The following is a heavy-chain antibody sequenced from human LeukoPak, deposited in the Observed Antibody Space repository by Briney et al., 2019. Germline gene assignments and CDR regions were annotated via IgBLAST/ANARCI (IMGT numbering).Heavy chain of an antibody. CDR1: GFTFSSYG. J-gene: IGHJ6*02. CDR2: IWYDGSNK. CDR3: ARDLKVRQGIAVAEAYYYYGMDV. Sequence: GRPLRLSCAASGFTFSSYGMHWVRQAPGKGLEWVAVIWYDGSNKYYADSVKGRFTISRDNSKNTLYLQMNSLRAEDTAVYYCARDLKVRQGIAVAEAYYYYGMDVWGQGTTVTVSS. D-gene: IGHD6-19*01. V-gene: IGHV3-33*01.